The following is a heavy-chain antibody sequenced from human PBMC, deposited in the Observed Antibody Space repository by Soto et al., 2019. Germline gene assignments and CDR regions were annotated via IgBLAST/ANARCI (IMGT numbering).Heavy chain of an antibody. CDR2: IKYDGSEE. Sequence: EVQLVESGGGLAQPGGSLRLSCAASGITFFSYWMSWVRQAPGKGLEWVANIKYDGSEEYYVDSVKGRFNISRDNAKNSLFLRMNSLRGEDTAVYYCARSNAFDIWGQGTLVTVSS. J-gene: IGHJ3*02. CDR3: ARSNAFDI. CDR1: GITFFSYW. V-gene: IGHV3-7*01.